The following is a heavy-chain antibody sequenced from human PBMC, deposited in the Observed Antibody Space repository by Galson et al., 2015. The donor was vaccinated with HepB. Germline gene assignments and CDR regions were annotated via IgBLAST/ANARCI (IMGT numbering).Heavy chain of an antibody. CDR3: AKDIVVVPARNNCYYYGMDV. J-gene: IGHJ6*02. Sequence: SLRLSCAASGFTFSSYGMHWVRQAPGKGLEWVAVISYDGSNKYYADSVKGRFTISRDNSKNTLNLQMNSLRAEDTAVYYCAKDIVVVPARNNCYYYGMDVWGQGTTVTVSS. CDR2: ISYDGSNK. CDR1: GFTFSSYG. V-gene: IGHV3-30*18. D-gene: IGHD2-2*01.